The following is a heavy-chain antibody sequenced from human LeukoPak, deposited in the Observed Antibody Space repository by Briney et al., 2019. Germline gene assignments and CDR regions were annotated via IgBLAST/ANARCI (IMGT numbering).Heavy chain of an antibody. CDR3: ARRYYDILTEDY. V-gene: IGHV1-18*01. D-gene: IGHD3-9*01. Sequence: ASVKVSCKASGYTFTSYGISWVRQAPGQGLEWMGWISAYNGNTNYAQKLQGRDTMTTDTSTSTAYMELRSLRSDDTAVYYCARRYYDILTEDYWGQGTLVTVSS. J-gene: IGHJ4*02. CDR2: ISAYNGNT. CDR1: GYTFTSYG.